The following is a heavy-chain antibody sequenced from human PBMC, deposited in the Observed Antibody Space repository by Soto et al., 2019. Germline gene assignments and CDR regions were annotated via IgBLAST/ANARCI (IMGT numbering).Heavy chain of an antibody. V-gene: IGHV2-5*01. CDR2: ISWKDEK. Sequence: QITLKESGPTLVKPTQTLPVTCTFSGFSLSTSGAGVGWIRQSPGKAPEWLALISWKDEKRYNPGLKSRLTITKATSKTQVVLTTTNLDPVDTATYFCEHRYGGDYYRWYFDSWGQGTLVTVSS. CDR3: EHRYGGDYYRWYFDS. J-gene: IGHJ4*02. CDR1: GFSLSTSGAG. D-gene: IGHD2-21*02.